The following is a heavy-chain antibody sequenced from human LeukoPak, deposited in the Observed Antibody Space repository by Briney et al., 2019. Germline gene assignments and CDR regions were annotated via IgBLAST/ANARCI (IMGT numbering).Heavy chain of an antibody. Sequence: SQTLSLTCAISGISVSSNNGTWNWIRQSPSRGLEWLGRTFYRSKWFHAYAISVQSRITINPDTSKNQFSLQLTSVTPEDTAVYYCVGGDWYFDLWGRGTLVTVSS. CDR1: GISVSSNNGT. CDR3: VGGDWYFDL. V-gene: IGHV6-1*01. J-gene: IGHJ2*01. CDR2: TFYRSKWFH.